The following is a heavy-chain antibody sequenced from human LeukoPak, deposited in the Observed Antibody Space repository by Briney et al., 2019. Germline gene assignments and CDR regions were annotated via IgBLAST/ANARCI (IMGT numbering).Heavy chain of an antibody. CDR3: ARKGGDTYYYDKSLQH. Sequence: SETLSLTCTVSGGSISSYYWSWIRQPPGKGLEWIGYIYYSGSTNYNPSLKSRVTISVDTSKNQFSLKLSSVTAADTAVYYCARKGGDTYYYDKSLQHWGQGTLVTVSS. V-gene: IGHV4-59*08. J-gene: IGHJ1*01. CDR1: GGSISSYY. CDR2: IYYSGST. D-gene: IGHD3-22*01.